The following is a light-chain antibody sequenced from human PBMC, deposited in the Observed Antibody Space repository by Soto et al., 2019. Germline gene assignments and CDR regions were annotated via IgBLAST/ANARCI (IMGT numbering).Light chain of an antibody. CDR1: SSDVGGYKY. J-gene: IGLJ1*01. CDR2: EVS. CDR3: SSYTSSSTLLYV. Sequence: QSALTQPPSASGSPGQSVTISCTGTSSDVGGYKYVSWYQQHPGKAPKLLIYEVSKRPSGVPDRFSGSKSGNTASLTVSGLQAADEADYYCSSYTSSSTLLYVFGTGTKLTVL. V-gene: IGLV2-8*01.